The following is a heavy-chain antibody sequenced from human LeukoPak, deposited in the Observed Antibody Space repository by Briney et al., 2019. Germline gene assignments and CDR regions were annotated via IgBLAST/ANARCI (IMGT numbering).Heavy chain of an antibody. J-gene: IGHJ4*02. V-gene: IGHV4-38-2*02. CDR3: ARAMGGYGDYSTFDY. Sequence: SETLSLTCTVSGYSISSGYYWGWIRQPPGKGLEWIGSIYHSGSTYYNPSLKSRVTISVDTSKNQFSLKLSSVTAADTAVYYCARAMGGYGDYSTFDYWGQGTLVTVSS. CDR2: IYHSGST. CDR1: GYSISSGYY. D-gene: IGHD4-17*01.